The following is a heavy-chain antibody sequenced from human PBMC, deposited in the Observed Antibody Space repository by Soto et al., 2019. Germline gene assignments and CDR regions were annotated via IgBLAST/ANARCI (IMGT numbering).Heavy chain of an antibody. J-gene: IGHJ4*02. CDR3: AWRYCSGGSCYRY. D-gene: IGHD2-15*01. CDR2: IYYSGST. Sequence: SETLSLTCTVSGGSISSSSYYWGWIRQPPGKGLEWIGSIYYSGSTYYNPSLKSRVTISVHTYKIQFSLKLSSVTASDTAVYYCAWRYCSGGSCYRYWGQGXQVTVYS. V-gene: IGHV4-39*01. CDR1: GGSISSSSYY.